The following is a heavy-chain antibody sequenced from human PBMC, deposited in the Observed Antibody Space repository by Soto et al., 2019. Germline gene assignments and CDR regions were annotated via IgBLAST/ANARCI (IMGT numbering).Heavy chain of an antibody. D-gene: IGHD7-27*01. Sequence: QVELVQSGAEVKKPGSSVKVSCKASGGNFITFAISWVRQAPGQGLEWMGEIIPISITTKSAHKFQDRVTISADGSSSTVHMELRSLKSDDTAISFCAKKLGIDPFGSYGLDVWGQGTTVTVSS. CDR3: AKKLGIDPFGSYGLDV. CDR2: IIPISITT. V-gene: IGHV1-69*01. J-gene: IGHJ6*02. CDR1: GGNFITFA.